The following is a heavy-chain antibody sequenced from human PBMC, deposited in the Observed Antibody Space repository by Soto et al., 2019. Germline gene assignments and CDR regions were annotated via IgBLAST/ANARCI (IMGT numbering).Heavy chain of an antibody. J-gene: IGHJ4*02. Sequence: SETLSLTCTVSAASFSKYYWTWIRQPPGKGLEWIGYIYFNGNTKYNPSLEGRLTISIDTSKKEFSLKLTSVTAADAAVYYCASVTFGGIVLAHWGQGTLVTV. CDR3: ASVTFGGIVLAH. D-gene: IGHD3-16*01. CDR1: AASFSKYY. V-gene: IGHV4-59*01. CDR2: IYFNGNT.